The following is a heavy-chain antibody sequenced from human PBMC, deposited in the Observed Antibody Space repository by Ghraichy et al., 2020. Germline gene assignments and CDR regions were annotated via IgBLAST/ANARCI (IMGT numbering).Heavy chain of an antibody. CDR1: GYTFTSYG. V-gene: IGHV1-18*01. CDR2: ISAYNGNT. J-gene: IGHJ4*02. Sequence: ASVKVSCKASGYTFTSYGISWVRQAPGQGLEWMGWISAYNGNTNYAQKLQGRVTMTTDTSTSTAYMELRSLRSDDTAVYYCARRADYDSSGYYPGIDYWGQGTLVTVSS. D-gene: IGHD3-22*01. CDR3: ARRADYDSSGYYPGIDY.